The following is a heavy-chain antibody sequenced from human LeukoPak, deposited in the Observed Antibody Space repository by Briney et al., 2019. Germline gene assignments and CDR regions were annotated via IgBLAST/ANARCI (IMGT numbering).Heavy chain of an antibody. J-gene: IGHJ6*02. D-gene: IGHD5-18*01. CDR1: GGSISSYY. Sequence: PSETLSLTCTVSGGSISSYYWSWIRQPPGKGLEWIGYIYYSGSTNYNPSLKSRVTISVDTSKNQFSLKLSSVTAADTAVYYCARFLRYSPNYYYYGMDVWGQGTTVTVSS. CDR2: IYYSGST. V-gene: IGHV4-59*01. CDR3: ARFLRYSPNYYYYGMDV.